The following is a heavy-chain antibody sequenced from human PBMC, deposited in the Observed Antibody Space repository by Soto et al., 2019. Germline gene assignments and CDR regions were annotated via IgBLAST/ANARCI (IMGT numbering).Heavy chain of an antibody. CDR1: GYTFSNCA. D-gene: IGHD4-17*01. V-gene: IGHV1-3*01. J-gene: IGHJ4*02. CDR2: INAGNGDT. CDR3: ASEIDATTATSLDY. Sequence: ASVKVSCKASGYTFSNCAMHWVRQSPGQGLEWMGWINAGNGDTKYSQKFQDRVTITRDTSASTAYMELSSLRFEDTAVYYCASEIDATTATSLDYWGQGTLVTVSS.